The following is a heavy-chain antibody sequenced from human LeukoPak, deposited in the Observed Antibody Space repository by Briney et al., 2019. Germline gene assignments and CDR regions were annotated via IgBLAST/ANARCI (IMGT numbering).Heavy chain of an antibody. Sequence: SQTLSLTCAISGDSVSSNSAAWNCIRQSPSRGLEWLGRTYYRSKWYNDYAVSVKGRITINPDTSKNQFSLQLNSVTPEDTAVYYCARVGEQWLVFSDHWGQGKLATVSS. CDR1: GDSVSSNSAA. CDR3: ARVGEQWLVFSDH. V-gene: IGHV6-1*01. CDR2: TYYRSKWYN. J-gene: IGHJ4*02. D-gene: IGHD6-19*01.